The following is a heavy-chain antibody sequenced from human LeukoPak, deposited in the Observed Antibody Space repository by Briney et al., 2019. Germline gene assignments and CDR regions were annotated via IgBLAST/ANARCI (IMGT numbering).Heavy chain of an antibody. CDR2: ISYDGSNK. V-gene: IGHV3-30-3*01. Sequence: GGSLRLSCAASGFTFSSYAMHWVRQAPGKGLEWVAVISYDGSNKYYADSVKGRFTISRDNSKNTLYLQMNSLRAEDTAVYYCARGSSSGWPSSPDCWGQGTLVTVSS. J-gene: IGHJ4*02. D-gene: IGHD6-19*01. CDR3: ARGSSSGWPSSPDC. CDR1: GFTFSSYA.